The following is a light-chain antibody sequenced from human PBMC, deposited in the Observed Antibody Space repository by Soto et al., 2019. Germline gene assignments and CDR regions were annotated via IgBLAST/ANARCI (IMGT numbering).Light chain of an antibody. CDR3: QQFNSYPIT. J-gene: IGKJ5*01. CDR1: QSISIW. V-gene: IGKV1-5*01. CDR2: DAF. Sequence: DIQMTKSPATLSATVGDRVTITCRASQSISIWLAWYQQKPGKAPKLLIFDAFSLESGVPSRFSGSGSGTEFTLTISGLQPDDFATYYCQQFNSYPITFGQGTRLEI.